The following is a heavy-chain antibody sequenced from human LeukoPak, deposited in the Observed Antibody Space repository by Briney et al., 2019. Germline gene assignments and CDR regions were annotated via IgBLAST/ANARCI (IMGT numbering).Heavy chain of an antibody. Sequence: GGSLRLSCAASGFTFSSYAMSWVRQAPGKGREWVSAISGSGGSTYYADCGKGRLTSARDNCKNKLYLQMYSLRAEDTAVYYCAKIEYQWLVPDFDYWGQGTLVTVSS. V-gene: IGHV3-23*01. CDR1: GFTFSSYA. CDR2: ISGSGGST. D-gene: IGHD6-19*01. J-gene: IGHJ4*02. CDR3: AKIEYQWLVPDFDY.